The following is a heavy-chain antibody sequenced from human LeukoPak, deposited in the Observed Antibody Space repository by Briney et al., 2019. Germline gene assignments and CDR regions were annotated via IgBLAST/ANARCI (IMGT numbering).Heavy chain of an antibody. J-gene: IGHJ5*02. CDR3: AAVQDYYSGP. V-gene: IGHV1-24*01. D-gene: IGHD1-26*01. CDR1: GYTLTELS. CDR2: FDPEDGET. Sequence: GASVKVSCKVSGYTLTELSMHWVRQAPGKGLEWMGGFDPEDGETIYAQKFQGRVTMTEDTSTDTAYMELSSLTSEYTAVYYCAAVQDYYSGPWGQGTLVTVSS.